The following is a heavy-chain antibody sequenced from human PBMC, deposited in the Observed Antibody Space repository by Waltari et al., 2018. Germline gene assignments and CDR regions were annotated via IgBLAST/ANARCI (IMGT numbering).Heavy chain of an antibody. CDR1: GFTFSIFT. V-gene: IGHV3-21*01. J-gene: IGHJ3*02. D-gene: IGHD3-10*02. Sequence: EVQLVESGGGLVKPGGSLRLSCAASGFTFSIFTMNWVRQTPGRGLEWVSSIGPTSRYIYYADSMKGRFTISRDNAKNSLSLQMDSLRAEDTAVYYCARMLDAFDIWGHGTMVTVSS. CDR2: IGPTSRYI. CDR3: ARMLDAFDI.